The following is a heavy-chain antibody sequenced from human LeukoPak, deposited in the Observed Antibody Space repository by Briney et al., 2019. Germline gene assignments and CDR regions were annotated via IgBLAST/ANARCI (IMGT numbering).Heavy chain of an antibody. D-gene: IGHD5/OR15-5a*01. CDR3: ARQVVSDKYYYALDV. V-gene: IGHV4-61*01. J-gene: IGHJ6*02. Sequence: PSETLSLTCIVSGGSVSSDTYYWSWIRQPPGKGLEWIGYMMYSGSTNYNPSLKSRVTISVDTSKKQFSLKLNSVTAADTAVYYCARQVVSDKYYYALDVWGQGTTVTVSS. CDR1: GGSVSSDTYY. CDR2: MMYSGST.